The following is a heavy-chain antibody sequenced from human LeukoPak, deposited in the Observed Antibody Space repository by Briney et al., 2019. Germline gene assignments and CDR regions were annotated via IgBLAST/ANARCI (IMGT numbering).Heavy chain of an antibody. J-gene: IGHJ4*02. V-gene: IGHV3-74*01. CDR3: ARSMTGAYFDY. CDR2: IGRDGSDT. CDR1: GFTFSSYA. D-gene: IGHD1-20*01. Sequence: GGSLRLSCAASGFTFSSYAMAWVRQAPGKGLVWVARIGRDGSDTNYADSVKGRFIISRDNAKNTLYLQMSSLRAEDTAVYFCARSMTGAYFDYWGQGTLVPVSS.